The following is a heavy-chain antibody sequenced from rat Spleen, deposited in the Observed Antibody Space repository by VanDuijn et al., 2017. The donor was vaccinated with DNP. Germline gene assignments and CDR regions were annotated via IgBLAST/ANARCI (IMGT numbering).Heavy chain of an antibody. V-gene: IGHV5-31*01. CDR1: GFTFNNYW. Sequence: EVQLVESGGGLVQPGRSLKLSCVASGFTFNNYWMAWIRQVPGKGLEWVASITGSGGSSYYPDSVKGRFTISRDNAKNTLYLQMDSLKSEDTATYYCARPDYWGQGVMVTVSS. J-gene: IGHJ2*01. CDR3: ARPDY. CDR2: ITGSGGSS.